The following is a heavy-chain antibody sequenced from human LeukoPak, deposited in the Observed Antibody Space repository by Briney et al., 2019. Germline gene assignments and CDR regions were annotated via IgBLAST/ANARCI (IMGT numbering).Heavy chain of an antibody. Sequence: ASVKVSCKASGYTFTSYGISWARQAPGQGLEWMGWISAYNGNTNYAQKLQGRVTMTTDTSTSTAYMELRSLRSDDTAIYYCAKDRKTLDAFDIWGQGTMVTVSS. CDR3: AKDRKTLDAFDI. CDR2: ISAYNGNT. J-gene: IGHJ3*02. V-gene: IGHV1-18*01. CDR1: GYTFTSYG.